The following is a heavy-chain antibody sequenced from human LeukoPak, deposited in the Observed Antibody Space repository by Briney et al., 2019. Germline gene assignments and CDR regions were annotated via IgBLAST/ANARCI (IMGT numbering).Heavy chain of an antibody. CDR2: IYCSGST. D-gene: IGHD3-22*01. Sequence: GSLRLSCAASGFTFSDYAMAWVRQAPGKGLEWIGYIYCSGSTNYNPSLKSRVTISVDTSKNQFSLKLSSVTAADTAVYYCARGFYYDSIWYFDLWGRGTLVTVSS. CDR3: ARGFYYDSIWYFDL. V-gene: IGHV4-59*01. J-gene: IGHJ2*01. CDR1: GFTFSDYA.